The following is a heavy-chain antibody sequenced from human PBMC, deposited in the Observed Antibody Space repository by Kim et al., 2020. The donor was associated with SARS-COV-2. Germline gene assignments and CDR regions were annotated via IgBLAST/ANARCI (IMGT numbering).Heavy chain of an antibody. J-gene: IGHJ5*02. CDR2: INAGNGNT. CDR3: AREIIQAYYDILTDKGGWFDP. D-gene: IGHD3-9*01. CDR1: GYTFTSYA. Sequence: ASVKVSCKASGYTFTSYAMHWVRQAPGQRLEWMGWINAGNGNTKYSQKFQGRVTITRDTSASTAYMELSSLRSEDTAVYYCAREIIQAYYDILTDKGGWFDPWGQGTLVTGSS. V-gene: IGHV1-3*01.